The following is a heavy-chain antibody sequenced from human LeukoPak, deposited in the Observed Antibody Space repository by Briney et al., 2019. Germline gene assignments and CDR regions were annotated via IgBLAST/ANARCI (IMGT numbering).Heavy chain of an antibody. CDR3: ARAGYSYGR. V-gene: IGHV4-34*01. CDR2: INHSGST. Sequence: KASETLSLTCAVYGGSFSGYYWSWIRQPPGKGLEWIGEINHSGSTNYNPSLKSRVTISVDTSKNQFSLKLSSVTAADTAVYYCARAGYSYGRWGQGTLVTVSS. J-gene: IGHJ4*02. D-gene: IGHD5-18*01. CDR1: GGSFSGYY.